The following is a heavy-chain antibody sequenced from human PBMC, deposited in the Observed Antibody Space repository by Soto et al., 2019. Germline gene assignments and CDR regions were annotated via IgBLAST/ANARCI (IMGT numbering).Heavy chain of an antibody. J-gene: IGHJ4*02. D-gene: IGHD6-6*01. Sequence: ASVKVSCKASGYTFTSYDIKWGRQAPGQGLEWMGWMNPNSGNTGYAQKFQGRVTMTRNTSISTAYMELSSLRSEDTAVYYCARDSSSSPEEVGFDYWGQGTLVTVSS. CDR1: GYTFTSYD. V-gene: IGHV1-8*01. CDR3: ARDSSSSPEEVGFDY. CDR2: MNPNSGNT.